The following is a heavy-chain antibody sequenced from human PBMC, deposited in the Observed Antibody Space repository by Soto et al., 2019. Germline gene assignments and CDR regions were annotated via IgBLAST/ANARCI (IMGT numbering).Heavy chain of an antibody. Sequence: SETLSLTCTVSGGSISSGDYYWSWIRQPPGKGLEWIGYIYYSGSTYYNPSLKSRVTISVDTSKNQFSLKLSSVTAADTAVYYCATQASTYYYDSSGYYFFDYWGQGTLVTVS. J-gene: IGHJ4*02. CDR2: IYYSGST. CDR3: ATQASTYYYDSSGYYFFDY. D-gene: IGHD3-22*01. CDR1: GGSISSGDYY. V-gene: IGHV4-30-4*01.